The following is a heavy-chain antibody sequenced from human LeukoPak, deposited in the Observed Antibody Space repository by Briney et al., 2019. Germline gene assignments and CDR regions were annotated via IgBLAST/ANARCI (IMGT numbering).Heavy chain of an antibody. Sequence: ASVKVSCKASGYTFTGYYMHWVRQAPGQGLEWMGQINPNSGGTNYAQKFQGRVTMTRDTSISTAYMELSRLRSDDTAVYYCARVLVRGVIHLGYWGQGTLVTVSS. CDR3: ARVLVRGVIHLGY. CDR2: INPNSGGT. V-gene: IGHV1-2*06. D-gene: IGHD3-10*01. CDR1: GYTFTGYY. J-gene: IGHJ4*02.